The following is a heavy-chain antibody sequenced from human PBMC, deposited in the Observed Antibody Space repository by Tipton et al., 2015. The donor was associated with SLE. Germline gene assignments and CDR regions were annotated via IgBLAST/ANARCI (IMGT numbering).Heavy chain of an antibody. CDR2: INHSGST. CDR1: GGSFSGYY. D-gene: IGHD6-13*01. J-gene: IGHJ4*02. Sequence: GLVKPSETLSLTCAVYGGSFSGYYWSWIRQPPGKGLEWIGEINHSGSTNYNPSLKSRVTISVDTSKNQFSLKLSSVTAADTAVYYCARESFQQRNDFWGQGTLVTVSS. CDR3: ARESFQQRNDF. V-gene: IGHV4-34*01.